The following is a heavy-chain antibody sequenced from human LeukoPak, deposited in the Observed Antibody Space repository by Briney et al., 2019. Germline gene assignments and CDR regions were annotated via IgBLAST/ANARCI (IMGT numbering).Heavy chain of an antibody. D-gene: IGHD3-10*01. J-gene: IGHJ4*02. CDR3: ATEAFNHYGSGISYLDF. Sequence: ASVKLSCKVSGYALTEISMHWVRQTTGTGFEWMGGFDPEDGETIYAQKFQGRVSMTEDTSTDTAYMALSSFTSDDTAVYYCATEAFNHYGSGISYLDFWGQGTLITVSS. CDR2: FDPEDGET. CDR1: GYALTEIS. V-gene: IGHV1-24*01.